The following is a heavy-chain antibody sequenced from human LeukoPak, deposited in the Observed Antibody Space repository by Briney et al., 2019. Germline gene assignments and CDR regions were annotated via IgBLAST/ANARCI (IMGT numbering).Heavy chain of an antibody. CDR3: ARGFHRRLYDSSAYYSY. CDR1: GFTFDDYG. CDR2: INWNGGST. V-gene: IGHV3-20*04. J-gene: IGHJ4*02. Sequence: GGSLRLSCAASGFTFDDYGMSWVRQGPGKGLEWVSGINWNGGSTGYRDSVKGRFTMSRDNAKNSLHLQMNSLRAEDTAVYYCARGFHRRLYDSSAYYSYWGQGTLVTVSS. D-gene: IGHD3-22*01.